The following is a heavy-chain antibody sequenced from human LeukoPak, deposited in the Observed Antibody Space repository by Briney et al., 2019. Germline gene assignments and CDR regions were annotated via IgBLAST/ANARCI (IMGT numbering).Heavy chain of an antibody. CDR3: AGADCSSTSCSPRVGAFDM. D-gene: IGHD2-2*01. CDR2: INPSSGDT. V-gene: IGHV1-2*02. J-gene: IGHJ3*02. Sequence: ASVKVSCXASRYTFTDYYIHWVRQAPGQGLEWMGWINPSSGDTKYAQKFQGRVTMTGDTSISTAYMELSSLRSDDTAVFYCAGADCSSTSCSPRVGAFDMWGQGTMVTVSS. CDR1: RYTFTDYY.